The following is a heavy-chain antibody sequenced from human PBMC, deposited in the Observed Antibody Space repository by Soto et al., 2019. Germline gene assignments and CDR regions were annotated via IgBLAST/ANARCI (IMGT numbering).Heavy chain of an antibody. CDR3: ATDLGDGYDSSGIGIFDP. CDR1: GYTFTSYD. V-gene: IGHV1-8*01. J-gene: IGHJ5*02. D-gene: IGHD3-22*01. Sequence: GASVKVSCKASGYTFTSYDINWVRQATGQGLEWMGWMNPNSGNTGYAQKFQGRVTMTRNTSISTAYMELSSLRSEDTAVYYCATDLGDGYDSSGIGIFDPWGQGTLVTVSS. CDR2: MNPNSGNT.